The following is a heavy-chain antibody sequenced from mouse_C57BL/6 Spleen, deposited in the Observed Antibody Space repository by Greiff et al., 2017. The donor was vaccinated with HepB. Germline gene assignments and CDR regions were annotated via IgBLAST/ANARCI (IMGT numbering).Heavy chain of an antibody. V-gene: IGHV1-43*01. Sequence: VQLQQSGPELVKPGASVKISCKASGYSFTGYYMHWVKQSSEKSLEWIGEINPSTGGTSYNQKFKGKATLTVDKSSSTAYMQLKSLTSEDSAVYYCARKDYDGYYVAFAYWGQGTLVTVSA. CDR1: GYSFTGYY. D-gene: IGHD2-3*01. CDR3: ARKDYDGYYVAFAY. J-gene: IGHJ3*01. CDR2: INPSTGGT.